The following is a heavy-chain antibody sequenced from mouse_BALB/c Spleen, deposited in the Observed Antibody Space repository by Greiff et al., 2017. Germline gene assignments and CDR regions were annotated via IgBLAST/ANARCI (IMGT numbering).Heavy chain of an antibody. Sequence: VQLQESGAELARPGASVKMSCKASGYTFTSYTMHWVKQRPGQGLEWIGYINPSSGYTNYNQKFKDKATLTADKSSSTAYMQLSSLTSEDSAVYYCAREGNYWFDYWGQGTTLTVSS. D-gene: IGHD2-1*01. V-gene: IGHV1-4*01. CDR1: GYTFTSYT. J-gene: IGHJ2*01. CDR3: AREGNYWFDY. CDR2: INPSSGYT.